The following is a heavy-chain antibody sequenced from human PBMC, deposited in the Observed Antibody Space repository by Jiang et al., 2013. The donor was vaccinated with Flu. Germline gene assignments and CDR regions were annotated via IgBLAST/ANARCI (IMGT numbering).Heavy chain of an antibody. J-gene: IGHJ4*02. CDR3: AREEGSGLV. D-gene: IGHD2-15*01. Sequence: PSLKSRVTISVDTSKNQFSLKLSSVTAADTAVYYCAREEGSGLVWGQGTLVTVSS. V-gene: IGHV4-31*02.